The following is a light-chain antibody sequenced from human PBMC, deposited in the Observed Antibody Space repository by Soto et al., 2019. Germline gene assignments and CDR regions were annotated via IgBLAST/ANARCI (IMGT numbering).Light chain of an antibody. CDR3: MQGTHWPLGT. V-gene: IGKV2-30*01. CDR2: KVS. Sequence: DVVMTQSPLSLPVTLGQPASISCRSSQSLVYSDGNTYLNWFQQRPDQSPRRLIYKVSNRDSGVPDRFSGSGSGTDFTLNISRVEAEDVGVYYCMQGTHWPLGTIGQGTKLEIK. J-gene: IGKJ2*02. CDR1: QSLVYSDGNTY.